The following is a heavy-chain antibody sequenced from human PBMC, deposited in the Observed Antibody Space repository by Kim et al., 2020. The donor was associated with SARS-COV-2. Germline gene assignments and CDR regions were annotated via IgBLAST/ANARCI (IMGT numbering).Heavy chain of an antibody. Sequence: GGSLRLSCAASGFTFSSYGMHWVRQAPGEGLEWVAVIWYDGSNKYYADSVKGRFTISRDNSKNTLYLQMNSLRAEDTAVYYCAKENGRGNLFNYWGQGTLVTVSS. V-gene: IGHV3-33*06. CDR2: IWYDGSNK. CDR3: AKENGRGNLFNY. D-gene: IGHD1-26*01. J-gene: IGHJ4*02. CDR1: GFTFSSYG.